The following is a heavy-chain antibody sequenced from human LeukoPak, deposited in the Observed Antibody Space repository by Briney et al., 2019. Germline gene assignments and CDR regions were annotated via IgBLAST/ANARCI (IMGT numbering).Heavy chain of an antibody. Sequence: PGGSLRLSCAASGFTFSNYAMSWVRQAPGKGLEWVSVIYSGGTTYYADSVKGRFTISRDTSKNTLYLQMNSLRAEDTAVYYCARDPVGAIGYGMDVWGQGTTVTVSS. CDR3: ARDPVGAIGYGMDV. CDR2: IYSGGTT. J-gene: IGHJ6*02. D-gene: IGHD1-26*01. CDR1: GFTFSNYA. V-gene: IGHV3-66*01.